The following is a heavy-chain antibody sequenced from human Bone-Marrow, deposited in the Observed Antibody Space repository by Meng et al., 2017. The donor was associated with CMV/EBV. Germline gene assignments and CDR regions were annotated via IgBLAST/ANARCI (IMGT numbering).Heavy chain of an antibody. CDR3: AKGLVQPQQWQKEKPHFDL. CDR1: GSTFSSYA. J-gene: IGHJ2*01. D-gene: IGHD6-19*01. Sequence: GRSLRLSCAASGSTFSSYAMSWVRRVPGKGLEWVSVIDSGGSRSYYADSVKGRYTTHRDNSKNTLYLQMNSLRAEDTAVNYCAKGLVQPQQWQKEKPHFDLWGRGTLVTVSS. V-gene: IGHV3-23*03. CDR2: IDSGGSRS.